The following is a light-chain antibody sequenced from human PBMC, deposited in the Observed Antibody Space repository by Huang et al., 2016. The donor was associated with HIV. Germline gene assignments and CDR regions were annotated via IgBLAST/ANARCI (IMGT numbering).Light chain of an antibody. CDR3: QQYNNWPPIT. J-gene: IGKJ5*01. V-gene: IGKV3-15*01. CDR1: QSVSSN. Sequence: EIVMTQSPATLSVSPGERVTLSCRANQSVSSNLAWYQQRPGQAPRHLIYSASTRATGIPARFSGSGSGTEFTLTISSLQSEDFAIYYCQQYNNWPPITFGQGARLEIK. CDR2: SAS.